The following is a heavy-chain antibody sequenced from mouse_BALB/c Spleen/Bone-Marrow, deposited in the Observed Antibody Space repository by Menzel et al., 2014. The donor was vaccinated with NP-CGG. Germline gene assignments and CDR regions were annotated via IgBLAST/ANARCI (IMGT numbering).Heavy chain of an antibody. Sequence: EVQLQQSGAELVEPGASVKLSCTASGFNIKDIYMHWVKQRPEQGLEWIGRIDPANGDTKYDPKFQGKATITADTSSNTAYLRLSSLTSEDTAVYYCARDYGPFDYWGQGTTLTVSS. D-gene: IGHD1-2*01. CDR1: GFNIKDIY. V-gene: IGHV14-3*02. CDR2: IDPANGDT. CDR3: ARDYGPFDY. J-gene: IGHJ2*01.